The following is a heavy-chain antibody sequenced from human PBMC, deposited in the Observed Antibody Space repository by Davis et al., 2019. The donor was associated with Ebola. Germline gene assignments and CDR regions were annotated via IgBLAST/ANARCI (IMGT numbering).Heavy chain of an antibody. CDR1: GNTISTYT. CDR3: ARDRLERWLQYYFDY. CDR2: IIPIFGTT. V-gene: IGHV1-69*06. J-gene: IGHJ4*02. D-gene: IGHD5-24*01. Sequence: AASVKVSCKASGNTISTYTIDWVRQAPGQGLEWMGGIIPIFGTTNYAQKFRGRVMITADKSTRIAYMELSRLRSDDTAVYYCARDRLERWLQYYFDYWGQGTLVTVSS.